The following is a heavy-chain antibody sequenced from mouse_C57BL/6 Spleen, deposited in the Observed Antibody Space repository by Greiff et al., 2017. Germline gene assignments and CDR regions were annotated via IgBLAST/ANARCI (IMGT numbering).Heavy chain of an antibody. CDR3: VRLGEWGFAY. D-gene: IGHD1-3*01. CDR1: GFSFNTYA. CDR2: IRSKSNNYAT. J-gene: IGHJ3*01. V-gene: IGHV10-1*01. Sequence: EVMLVESGGGLVQPKGSLKLSCAASGFSFNTYAMNWVRQAPGKGLEWVARIRSKSNNYATYYADSVKDRFTISRDDSESMLYLQMNNLKTEDTAMYYCVRLGEWGFAYWGQGTLVTVSA.